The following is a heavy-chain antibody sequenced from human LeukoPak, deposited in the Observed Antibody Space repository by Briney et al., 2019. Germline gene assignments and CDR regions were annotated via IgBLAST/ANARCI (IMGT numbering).Heavy chain of an antibody. CDR3: ATGSYGYIYHYSYGIDV. CDR2: INSDGSST. Sequence: TGGSLRLSCAASGFTFGSYWMHWVRHAPGKGLVWVSRINSDGSSTSYADSVKGRFTISRDNAKNTLYLQMNSLRAEDTAVYYCATGSYGYIYHYSYGIDVWGQGTTVTVSS. J-gene: IGHJ6*02. CDR1: GFTFGSYW. V-gene: IGHV3-74*01. D-gene: IGHD5-18*01.